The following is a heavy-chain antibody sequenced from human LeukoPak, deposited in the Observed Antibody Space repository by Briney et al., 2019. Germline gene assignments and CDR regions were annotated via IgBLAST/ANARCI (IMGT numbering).Heavy chain of an antibody. CDR2: ISGSGGST. CDR1: GLTFSSSW. D-gene: IGHD6-19*01. CDR3: AKDLGYSSGWYPLDY. V-gene: IGHV3-23*01. J-gene: IGHJ4*02. Sequence: GGSLRLSCAVSGLTFSSSWMDWVRQAPGKGLEWVSAISGSGGSTYYADSVKGRFTISRDNSKNTLYLQMNSLRAEDTAVYYCAKDLGYSSGWYPLDYWGQGTLVTVSS.